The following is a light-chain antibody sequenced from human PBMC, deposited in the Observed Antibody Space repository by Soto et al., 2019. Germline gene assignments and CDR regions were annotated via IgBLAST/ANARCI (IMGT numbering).Light chain of an antibody. CDR1: SSNVGAGYD. V-gene: IGLV1-40*01. Sequence: QSALTQPPSVSGAPGQTVTISCTGSSSNVGAGYDVHWYQQLPGTAPKLLIYGNNNRPSWVPDRFSGSRSGTSASLAITGLQAEDEADYYCQSYDNSLSEVFGGGTKLTVL. CDR3: QSYDNSLSEV. J-gene: IGLJ3*02. CDR2: GNN.